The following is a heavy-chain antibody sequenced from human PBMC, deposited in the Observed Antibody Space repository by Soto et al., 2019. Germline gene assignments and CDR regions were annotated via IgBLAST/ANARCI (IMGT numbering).Heavy chain of an antibody. V-gene: IGHV1-69*13. D-gene: IGHD5-18*01. CDR2: IIPIFGTA. J-gene: IGHJ6*02. CDR1: GGTFSSYA. Sequence: SVKVSCKASGGTFSSYAISWVRQAPGQGLEWMGGIIPIFGTANYAQKFQGRVTITADESTSTSYMELSSQRSEDTAVYYCARDPRIQLSILVSYGMDVWGQGTTVTVSS. CDR3: ARDPRIQLSILVSYGMDV.